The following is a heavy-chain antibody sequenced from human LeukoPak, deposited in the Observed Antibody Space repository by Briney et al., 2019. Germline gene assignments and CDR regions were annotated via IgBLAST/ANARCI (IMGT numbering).Heavy chain of an antibody. CDR3: ARDPGTGYIDY. CDR1: GFTFTRYW. V-gene: IGHV3-7*03. J-gene: IGHJ4*02. CDR2: INENGSEK. D-gene: IGHD1-1*01. Sequence: PGGSLRLSCAASGFTFTRYWMSWVRQAPGKGLEWVANINENGSEKKYLDSVKGRFTISRDNAKNSLYLQMNSLRAEDTALYYCARDPGTGYIDYWGQGTLVTVSS.